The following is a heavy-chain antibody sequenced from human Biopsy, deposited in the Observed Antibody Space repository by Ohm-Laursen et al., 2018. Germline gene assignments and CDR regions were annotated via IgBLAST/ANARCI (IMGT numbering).Heavy chain of an antibody. D-gene: IGHD3-22*01. CDR1: GGSISNNNYY. J-gene: IGHJ5*02. Sequence: SETLSLTCPVSGGSISNNNYYWGWIRQPPGKGLEWIGSIFYRGSTHYKPSLKSRVNMSVDTSKNQFSLKLNSVTAADTAVYYCARGDYFDSNGYFWFDPWGQGTLVTVSS. CDR3: ARGDYFDSNGYFWFDP. CDR2: IFYRGST. V-gene: IGHV4-39*07.